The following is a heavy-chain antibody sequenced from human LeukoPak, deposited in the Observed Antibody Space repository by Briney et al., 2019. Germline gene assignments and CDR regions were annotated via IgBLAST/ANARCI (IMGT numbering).Heavy chain of an antibody. CDR2: ISGSGGST. D-gene: IGHD3-3*01. V-gene: IGHV3-23*01. J-gene: IGHJ4*02. CDR1: GFTLSTNA. CDR3: AKDNDFWSGYYAPRDRGLDY. Sequence: GGSLRLSCLTSGFTLSTNAMSWVRQAPGKGLEWISGISGSGGSTYYADSVKGRFTISRDNSKSTLYLQMNSLRAEDTAVYYCAKDNDFWSGYYAPRDRGLDYWGQGTLVTVSS.